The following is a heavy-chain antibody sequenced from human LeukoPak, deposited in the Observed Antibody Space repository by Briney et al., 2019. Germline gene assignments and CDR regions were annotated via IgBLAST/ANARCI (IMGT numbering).Heavy chain of an antibody. Sequence: EGSLRLSCTASGLTFSTSGFNWVRQAPGKGLEWVASIGPTGTDRYHADSIKGRFTISRDNANNFLYLQMNSLRAEDTAVYFCATETNGRHYDYWGQGTPLTVSS. CDR3: ATETNGRHYDY. J-gene: IGHJ4*02. D-gene: IGHD1-14*01. V-gene: IGHV3-21*06. CDR2: IGPTGTDR. CDR1: GLTFSTSG.